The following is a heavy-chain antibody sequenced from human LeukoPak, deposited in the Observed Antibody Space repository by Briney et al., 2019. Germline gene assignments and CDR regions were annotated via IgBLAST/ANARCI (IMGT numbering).Heavy chain of an antibody. V-gene: IGHV4-59*01. D-gene: IGHD3-22*01. Sequence: SETLSLTCTVSGGSISSYYWSWIRQPPGKGLEWIGYIYYSGSTNYNPSLKSRVTISVDTSKNQFSLKLSSVTAADRAVYYCARAGYDSSGHYAFDIWGQGTMVTVSS. CDR3: ARAGYDSSGHYAFDI. CDR2: IYYSGST. CDR1: GGSISSYY. J-gene: IGHJ3*02.